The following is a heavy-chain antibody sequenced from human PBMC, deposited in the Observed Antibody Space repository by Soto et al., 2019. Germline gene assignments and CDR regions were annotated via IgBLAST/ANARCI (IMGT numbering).Heavy chain of an antibody. CDR1: GFTFRSYG. CDR2: ISFDGSNE. Sequence: PGGSLRLSCATSGFTFRSYGMHWVRQTPGKGLEWVAVISFDGSNENYADSVKGRFTISRDNSKDTLYLQMNSLRTEDTAVYYCRLYCSSTSCRMRYYYYGMDVWGQGTTVTVSS. D-gene: IGHD2-2*01. V-gene: IGHV3-30*03. CDR3: RLYCSSTSCRMRYYYYGMDV. J-gene: IGHJ6*02.